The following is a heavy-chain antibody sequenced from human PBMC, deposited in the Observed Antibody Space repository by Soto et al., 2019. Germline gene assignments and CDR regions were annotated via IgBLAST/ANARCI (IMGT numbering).Heavy chain of an antibody. J-gene: IGHJ6*02. D-gene: IGHD6-6*01. Sequence: GGSLRLSCAASGFTFDDYAMHWVRQAPGKGLEWVSLISWDGGSTYYADSVKGRFTIPRDNSKNSLYLQMNSLRAEDTALYYCAKGPYSSSFIPSYYYYGMDVWGQGTTVTVS. CDR1: GFTFDDYA. CDR2: ISWDGGST. CDR3: AKGPYSSSFIPSYYYYGMDV. V-gene: IGHV3-43D*04.